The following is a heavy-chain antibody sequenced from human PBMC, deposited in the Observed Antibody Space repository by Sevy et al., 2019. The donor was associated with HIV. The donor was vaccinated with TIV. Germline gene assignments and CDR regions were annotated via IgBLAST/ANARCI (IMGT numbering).Heavy chain of an antibody. D-gene: IGHD2-8*01. J-gene: IGHJ4*02. CDR2: LSFGCGEI. V-gene: IGHV3-23*01. Sequence: GSLRLSCAASGFTFSKYSRSWVRQPPGKGLEWVSTLSFGCGEINYADSVKGRFTISRDNSKSSVYLQMNNLRPEDTAVYYCAREGCTKPHDYWGQGTLVTVSS. CDR3: AREGCTKPHDY. CDR1: GFTFSKYS.